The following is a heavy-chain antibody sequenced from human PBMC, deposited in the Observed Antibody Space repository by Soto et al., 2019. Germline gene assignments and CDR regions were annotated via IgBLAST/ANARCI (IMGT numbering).Heavy chain of an antibody. CDR2: MNPNSGNT. V-gene: IGHV1-8*01. CDR1: GYTFTSYD. D-gene: IGHD3-10*01. J-gene: IGHJ6*03. CDR3: VLLWFGELALDANYMDV. Sequence: ASVKVSCKASGYTFTSYDINWVRQATGQGLEWMGWMNPNSGNTGYAQKFQGRVTMTRNTSISTAYMELSSLRSEDTAVYYCVLLWFGELALDANYMDVWGKGTTVTVSS.